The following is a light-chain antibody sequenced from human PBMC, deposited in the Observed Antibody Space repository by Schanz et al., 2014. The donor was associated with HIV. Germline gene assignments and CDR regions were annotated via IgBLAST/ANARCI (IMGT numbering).Light chain of an antibody. CDR1: QSVSRF. Sequence: EIVLTQSPATLSLSPGERATLSCRASQSVSRFLAWYQQKPGQAPRLLIYGASIRATGVPDRFSGSGSGTDFTLTINRVEPADFAVYYCQQYGSPPWTFGQGTKVEVK. V-gene: IGKV3-20*01. CDR2: GAS. J-gene: IGKJ1*01. CDR3: QQYGSPPWT.